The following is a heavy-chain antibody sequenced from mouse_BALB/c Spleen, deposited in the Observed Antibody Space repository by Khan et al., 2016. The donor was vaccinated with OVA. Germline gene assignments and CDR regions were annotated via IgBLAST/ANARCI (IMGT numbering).Heavy chain of an antibody. CDR3: ASELGRYYALDY. CDR1: GYSITSDYA. D-gene: IGHD4-1*01. V-gene: IGHV3-2*02. J-gene: IGHJ4*01. CDR2: ISYSGST. Sequence: EVQLQESGPGLVKPSQSLSLTCTVTGYSITSDYAWNWIRQFPGNKLEWMGYISYSGSTTYNPSLKSRISITQDTSKHQFFLQLKSVTSDDTATYYCASELGRYYALDYWGQGTSVTVSS.